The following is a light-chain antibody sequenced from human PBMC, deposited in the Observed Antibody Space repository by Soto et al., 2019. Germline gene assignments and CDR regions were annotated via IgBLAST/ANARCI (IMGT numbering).Light chain of an antibody. Sequence: DIQMTQSPSSLSASVGDRVTITCQASQGINNYLNWYRQKPGKAPELLIYDSSTLKTGVPSRFIGSGSETDFTFTISSLQPDDVATYYCQHYERLPLSFGGGTKVEIK. CDR3: QHYERLPLS. V-gene: IGKV1-33*01. J-gene: IGKJ4*01. CDR1: QGINNY. CDR2: DSS.